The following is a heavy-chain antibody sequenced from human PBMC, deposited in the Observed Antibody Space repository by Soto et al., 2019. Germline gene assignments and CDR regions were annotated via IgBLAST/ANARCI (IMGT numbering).Heavy chain of an antibody. J-gene: IGHJ3*02. V-gene: IGHV3-7*03. CDR3: ARATIVGFDAFDI. CDR1: GFTFSSYW. CDR2: IKQDGSEK. Sequence: VGSLRLSCAASGFTFSSYWMSWVRQAPGKGLEWVANIKQDGSEKYYVDSVKGRFTISRDNAKNSLYLQMNSLRAEDTAVYYCARATIVGFDAFDIWGQGTIVTVSS. D-gene: IGHD1-26*01.